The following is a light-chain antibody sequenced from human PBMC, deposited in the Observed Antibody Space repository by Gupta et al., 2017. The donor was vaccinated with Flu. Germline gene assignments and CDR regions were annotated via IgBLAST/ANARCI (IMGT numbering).Light chain of an antibody. CDR2: LGS. V-gene: IGKV2-28*01. CDR3: MQALTAFLT. Sequence: DIVMTQSPPSLPVTPGEPASISCRSSQSHLHSNGYNYLDWYLQKPGQSPQLLIYLGSNRASGVPDRFSGSGSGTDFKLKISRVEAEDVGVYYCMQALTAFLTFGPGTRLKIK. CDR1: QSHLHSNGYNY. J-gene: IGKJ5*01.